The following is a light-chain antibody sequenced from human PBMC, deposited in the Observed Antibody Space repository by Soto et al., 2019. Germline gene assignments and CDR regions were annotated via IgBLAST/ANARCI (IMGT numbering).Light chain of an antibody. CDR2: AAS. V-gene: IGKV1-39*01. Sequence: DIQMTQSPSSLSAGFGDRVPVSCRAGRGIRNFLNWYQHKPGKAPKLLIYAASSLQGGVPSRFSGSGSATDFTLIISNFQPEDFATYYCQQTYRTPHTFGQGTKVEIK. CDR1: RGIRNF. J-gene: IGKJ1*01. CDR3: QQTYRTPHT.